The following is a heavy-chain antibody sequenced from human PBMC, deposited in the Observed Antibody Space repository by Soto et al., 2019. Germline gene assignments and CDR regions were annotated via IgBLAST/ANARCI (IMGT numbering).Heavy chain of an antibody. CDR1: GYTFTSYG. CDR3: ARALYYYDNSGLAY. J-gene: IGHJ4*02. Sequence: QVRLEQSGPEVKKTGASVKVSCKASGYTFTSYGISWVRQAPGQGLEWLGWINIYSGYANYAQSCQDRVTMTRDTSTNTVYMEMRTLRSDDTAVYYCARALYYYDNSGLAYWGQGTLVTVSS. CDR2: INIYSGYA. D-gene: IGHD3-22*01. V-gene: IGHV1-18*01.